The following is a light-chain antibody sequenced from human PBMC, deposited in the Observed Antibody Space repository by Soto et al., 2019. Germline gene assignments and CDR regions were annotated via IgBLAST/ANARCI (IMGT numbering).Light chain of an antibody. Sequence: EIVMTQSPATLSVSPGERATLSCRASQSVSRNLAWYQQNPGQAPRRLIHGASNRATGIPARFSGSGSGTEFTLTIISLQAEDFAVYYCQQYNNWPPMSIFGQGTKLEIK. CDR1: QSVSRN. CDR2: GAS. V-gene: IGKV3-15*01. J-gene: IGKJ2*01. CDR3: QQYNNWPPMSI.